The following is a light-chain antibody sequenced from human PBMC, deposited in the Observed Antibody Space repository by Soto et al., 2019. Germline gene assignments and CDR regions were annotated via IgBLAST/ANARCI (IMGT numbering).Light chain of an antibody. Sequence: QSVLTHPASVSGSPGQSVTISCNGTSSDVGGYNYVSWCQQHPGKAPKLMIYDVSNRPSGVSNRFSGSKSGNTASLTISGLQAEDEADYYCSSYTSSSTGVFGTGTKVTVL. CDR2: DVS. CDR1: SSDVGGYNY. J-gene: IGLJ1*01. V-gene: IGLV2-14*01. CDR3: SSYTSSSTGV.